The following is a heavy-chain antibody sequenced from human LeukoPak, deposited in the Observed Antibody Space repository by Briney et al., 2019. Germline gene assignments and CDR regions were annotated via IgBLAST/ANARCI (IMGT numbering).Heavy chain of an antibody. CDR2: IKHSGST. Sequence: SETLSLTCAVYGGSFSGYYWSWIRQPPGKGLEWIGEIKHSGSTNYNPSLKSRVTISVDTSKNQFSLKLSSVTAADTAVYYCARGTDHYYYGSGSYSYTYWGQGTLVTVSS. J-gene: IGHJ4*02. D-gene: IGHD3-10*01. CDR3: ARGTDHYYYGSGSYSYTY. V-gene: IGHV4-34*01. CDR1: GGSFSGYY.